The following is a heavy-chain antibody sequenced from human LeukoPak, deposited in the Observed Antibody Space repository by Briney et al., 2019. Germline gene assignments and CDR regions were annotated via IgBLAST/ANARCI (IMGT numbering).Heavy chain of an antibody. CDR3: ARLEDWFDP. Sequence: SETLSLTCTVSGGSISSYYWSWIRQPPGKGLEWIGSIYYSGSTYCNPSLKSRVTISVDTSKNQFSLKLSSVTAADTAVYYCARLEDWFDPWGQGTLVTVSS. CDR2: IYYSGST. CDR1: GGSISSYY. V-gene: IGHV4-59*05. D-gene: IGHD2-15*01. J-gene: IGHJ5*02.